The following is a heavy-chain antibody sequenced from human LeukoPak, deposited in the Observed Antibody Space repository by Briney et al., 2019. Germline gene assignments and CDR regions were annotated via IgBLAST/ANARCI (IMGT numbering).Heavy chain of an antibody. CDR1: GFTFDDYG. D-gene: IGHD1-26*01. Sequence: PGGSLRLSCAASGFTFDDYGMSWVRQAPGKGLEWVSGINWNGGSSGYADSVKGRFTISRDNAKNSLYLQMNSLRAEDTALYYCARDRGGSYYFDYWGQGTLVTVSS. V-gene: IGHV3-20*04. CDR3: ARDRGGSYYFDY. CDR2: INWNGGSS. J-gene: IGHJ4*02.